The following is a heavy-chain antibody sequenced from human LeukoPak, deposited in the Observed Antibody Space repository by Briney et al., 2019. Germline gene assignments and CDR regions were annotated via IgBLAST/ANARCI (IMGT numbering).Heavy chain of an antibody. D-gene: IGHD2-15*01. CDR3: ARVLKSGPLPYYYYAMDV. CDR1: GFTVSSDY. Sequence: SGGSLRLSCAASGFTVSSDYVSWVRQAPGKGLEWVSLIYSGSTYYADSVKGRFTFSRDSSKNTLYLQMNTLRAADTAVYYCARVLKSGPLPYYYYAMDVWGQGTTVTVSS. J-gene: IGHJ6*02. V-gene: IGHV3-53*01. CDR2: IYSGST.